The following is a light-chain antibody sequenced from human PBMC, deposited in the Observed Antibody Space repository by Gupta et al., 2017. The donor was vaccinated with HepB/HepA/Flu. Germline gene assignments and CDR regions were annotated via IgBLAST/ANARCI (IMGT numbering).Light chain of an antibody. V-gene: IGKV1-39*01. CDR1: QSISSY. J-gene: IGKJ3*01. Sequence: DIQMTQSPSSLSASVGDRVTITCRASQSISSYLNWYQQKPGEAPKLLIYAASSLQSGVPSRFSGSGSGTDFTLTISSLLPEDFATYYCQQSYSTPLTFGPGTKVDIK. CDR3: QQSYSTPLT. CDR2: AAS.